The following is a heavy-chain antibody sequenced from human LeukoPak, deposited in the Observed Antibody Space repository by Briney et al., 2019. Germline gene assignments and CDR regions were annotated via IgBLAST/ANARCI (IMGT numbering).Heavy chain of an antibody. CDR3: ARVDWEGSGSYYFDY. CDR1: GFTFSSYA. J-gene: IGHJ4*02. V-gene: IGHV3-30*03. Sequence: PGGSLRLSCAASGFTFSSYAMHWVRQAPGKGLEWVAVISYDGSNKYYADSVKGRFTISRDNSENTLYLQMNSLRAEDTAVYYCARVDWEGSGSYYFDYWGQGTLVTVSS. D-gene: IGHD1-26*01. CDR2: ISYDGSNK.